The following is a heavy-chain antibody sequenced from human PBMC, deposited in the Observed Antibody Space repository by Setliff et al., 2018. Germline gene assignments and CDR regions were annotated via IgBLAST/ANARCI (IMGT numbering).Heavy chain of an antibody. D-gene: IGHD3-16*01. V-gene: IGHV4-34*01. Sequence: SETLSLTCAVYGGSFSGYYWSWIRQPPGKGLEWIGEINRSGSANYNPSLKSRVTISVDTSKNQFSLKLSSVTAADTAVYYCATDLLGLYYGLDVWAKGPRSPSP. J-gene: IGHJ6*02. CDR2: INRSGSA. CDR1: GGSFSGYY. CDR3: ATDLLGLYYGLDV.